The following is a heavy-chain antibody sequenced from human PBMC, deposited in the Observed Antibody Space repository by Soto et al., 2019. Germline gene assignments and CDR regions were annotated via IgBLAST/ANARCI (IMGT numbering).Heavy chain of an antibody. CDR3: ARDGSRTYSSGWYGMDV. D-gene: IGHD6-19*01. Sequence: SVKVSCKASGGTFSSYAISWVRQAPGQGLEWMGGIIPIFGTANYAQKFQGRVKITADESTSTAYMELSSLRSEDTAVYYCARDGSRTYSSGWYGMDVWGQGTTVTVSS. J-gene: IGHJ6*02. CDR2: IIPIFGTA. CDR1: GGTFSSYA. V-gene: IGHV1-69*13.